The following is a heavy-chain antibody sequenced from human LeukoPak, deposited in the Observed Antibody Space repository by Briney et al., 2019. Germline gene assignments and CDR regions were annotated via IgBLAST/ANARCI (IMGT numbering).Heavy chain of an antibody. D-gene: IGHD6-19*01. Sequence: SVKVSCKASGGTFSSYAISWVRQAPGQGLEWMGGIIPIFGTANYAQKFQGRVTITADGSTSTAYMELSSLRSEDTAVYYCASVVYSSGWLHYYCGMDVWGQGTTVTVSS. CDR3: ASVVYSSGWLHYYCGMDV. V-gene: IGHV1-69*13. J-gene: IGHJ6*02. CDR2: IIPIFGTA. CDR1: GGTFSSYA.